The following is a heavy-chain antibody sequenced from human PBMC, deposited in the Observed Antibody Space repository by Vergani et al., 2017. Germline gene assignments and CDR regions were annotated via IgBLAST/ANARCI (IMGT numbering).Heavy chain of an antibody. J-gene: IGHJ6*03. CDR1: GGSISSGGYY. V-gene: IGHV4-30-2*03. CDR2: IYYSGST. CDR3: ARHFIGYCSSTSCPYYYYYYMDV. Sequence: QLQLQESASGLVKPSQTLSLTCAVSGGSISSGGYYWGWIRQPPGKGLEWIASIYYSGSTYYNPSLKSRVTISVDTSKNQFSLKLSSVTAADTAVYYCARHFIGYCSSTSCPYYYYYYMDVWGKGTTVTVSS. D-gene: IGHD2-2*01.